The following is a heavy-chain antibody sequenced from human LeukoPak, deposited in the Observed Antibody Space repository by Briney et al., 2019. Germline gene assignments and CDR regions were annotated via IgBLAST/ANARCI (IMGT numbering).Heavy chain of an antibody. CDR1: GFTFSDYY. CDR3: VGKAGLYYYYMDV. V-gene: IGHV3-11*01. J-gene: IGHJ6*03. Sequence: GGSLRLSCAASGFTFSDYYMSWIRQAPGKGLEWVSYISSSGSTIYYADSVKGRFTISRDNAKNSLYLQMNSLKTEDTAVYYCVGKAGLYYYYMDVWGKGTTVTVSS. D-gene: IGHD3-10*01. CDR2: ISSSGSTI.